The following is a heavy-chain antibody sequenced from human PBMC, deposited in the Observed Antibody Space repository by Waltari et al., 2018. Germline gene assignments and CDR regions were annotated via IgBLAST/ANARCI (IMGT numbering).Heavy chain of an antibody. CDR3: ARRVAAAGTNYYYYYYMDV. D-gene: IGHD6-13*01. V-gene: IGHV4-59*08. Sequence: QVQLQESGPGLVKPSETLSLTCTVSGGSISSYYWRWIRQPPGKGLEWIGYIYYSVSTNYNPSLKSRVTISVDTSKNQFSLKLSSVTAADTAVYYCARRVAAAGTNYYYYYYMDVWGKGTTVTISS. CDR2: IYYSVST. J-gene: IGHJ6*03. CDR1: GGSISSYY.